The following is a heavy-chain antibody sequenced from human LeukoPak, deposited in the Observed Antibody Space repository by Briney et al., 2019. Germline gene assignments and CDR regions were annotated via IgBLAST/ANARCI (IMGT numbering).Heavy chain of an antibody. Sequence: SSETLSLTCTVSGGSISSSSYYWSWIRQPPGKGLEWIGGIYHSGSTNYNPSLKSRVTISVDKSTNQFSLKLRSVPAADTAVYYCASLKVESYLGYWGQGTLVTVSS. CDR1: GGSISSSSYY. V-gene: IGHV4-39*07. J-gene: IGHJ4*02. CDR3: ASLKVESYLGY. CDR2: IYHSGST.